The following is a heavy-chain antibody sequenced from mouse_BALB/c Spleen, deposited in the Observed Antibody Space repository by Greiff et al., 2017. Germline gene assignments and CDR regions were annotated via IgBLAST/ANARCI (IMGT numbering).Heavy chain of an antibody. J-gene: IGHJ1*01. D-gene: IGHD1-1*01. V-gene: IGHV3-2*02. CDR1: GYTITSDYV. Sequence: EVQLQESGPGLVKPSESLTLTCTTSGYTITSDYVCNWIRQSPGNLLEWMGYISYSGSTSYNPSLTSRISITRDTSKNQFFLQLNSVTTEDTATYYCARVITTVVATHYWYFDVWGAGTTVTVSS. CDR3: ARVITTVVATHYWYFDV. CDR2: ISYSGST.